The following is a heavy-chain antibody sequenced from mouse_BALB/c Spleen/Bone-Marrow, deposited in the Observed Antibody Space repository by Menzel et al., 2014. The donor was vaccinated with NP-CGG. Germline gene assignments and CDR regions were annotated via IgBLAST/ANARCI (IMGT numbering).Heavy chain of an antibody. Sequence: VKLQESGPGLVAPSQSLSITCTVSGFSLTSYGVHWVRQPPGKGLEWLGVIWAGGSTSYNSALMSRLSINQGNSKSQVFLKLNSLQTDDTATYYCAREGRGYYGSSGAAMDYWGQGTSVTVSS. CDR2: IWAGGST. J-gene: IGHJ4*01. CDR1: GFSLTSYG. D-gene: IGHD1-1*01. CDR3: AREGRGYYGSSGAAMDY. V-gene: IGHV2-9*02.